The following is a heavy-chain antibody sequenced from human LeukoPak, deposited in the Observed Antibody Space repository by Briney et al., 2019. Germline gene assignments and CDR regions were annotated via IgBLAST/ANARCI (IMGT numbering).Heavy chain of an antibody. D-gene: IGHD3-16*01. Sequence: GGSLRLSCAASGFTFSSYAMRWVRQAPGKGLEWVAVISYDGSNKYYADSVKGRFTISRDNSKNTLYLQMNSLRAEDTAVYYCARDSLRDYVWGSCNYWGQGTLVTVSS. J-gene: IGHJ4*02. CDR2: ISYDGSNK. V-gene: IGHV3-30*04. CDR3: ARDSLRDYVWGSCNY. CDR1: GFTFSSYA.